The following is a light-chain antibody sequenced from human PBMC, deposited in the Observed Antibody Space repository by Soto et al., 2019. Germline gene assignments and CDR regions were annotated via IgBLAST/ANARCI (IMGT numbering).Light chain of an antibody. CDR3: QQYKSFPLT. J-gene: IGKJ4*01. CDR1: QSITSW. V-gene: IGKV1-5*03. Sequence: DIQMTQSPSTLSAAVGDRVTITCRASQSITSWLAWYQQKPGKAPKVLIYKASSLQSGVPSRFRGSGSGTEFSLTISSLQPDDFVTYYCQQYKSFPLTFGGGTRVEIK. CDR2: KAS.